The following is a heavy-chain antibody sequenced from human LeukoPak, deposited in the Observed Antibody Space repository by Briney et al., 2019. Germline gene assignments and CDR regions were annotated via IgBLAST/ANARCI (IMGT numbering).Heavy chain of an antibody. V-gene: IGHV1-18*01. Sequence: ASVKVSCKASGYTFTSYGISWVRQAPGQGLEWMGWISTYNGNTNYAQKLQGRVTMTTDTSTSAGYMELRSLRSDDTALYYCARSPIARVAATTPYYMDVWGKGTTVTISS. D-gene: IGHD6-19*01. J-gene: IGHJ6*03. CDR2: ISTYNGNT. CDR3: ARSPIARVAATTPYYMDV. CDR1: GYTFTSYG.